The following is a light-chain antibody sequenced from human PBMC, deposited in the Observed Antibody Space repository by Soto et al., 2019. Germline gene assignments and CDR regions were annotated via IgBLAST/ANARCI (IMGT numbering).Light chain of an antibody. V-gene: IGKV1-12*01. CDR3: QKANSLPRT. J-gene: IGKJ1*01. CDR2: AAS. Sequence: DIQMTQSPSSLSASVGDRVTITCRASQGISSWLAWYQQKPGKAPKLLIYAASSLQSGVPSRFSGSGSGTDFTLTISSQPEDVLAYYYRQKANSLPRTFGQGTKVEIK. CDR1: QGISSW.